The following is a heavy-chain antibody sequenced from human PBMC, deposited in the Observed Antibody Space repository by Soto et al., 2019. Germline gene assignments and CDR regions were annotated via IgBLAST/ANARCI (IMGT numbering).Heavy chain of an antibody. D-gene: IGHD3-9*01. J-gene: IGHJ6*04. V-gene: IGHV4-31*03. CDR2: IYYSGST. CDR3: AREDPYYDILTGPLDV. CDR1: GGSISSGGYY. Sequence: PSETLSLTCTVSGGSISSGGYYWSWIRQHPGKGLEWIGYIYYSGSTYYNPSLKSRVTISVDTSKNQFSLKLSSVTAADTAVYYCAREDPYYDILTGPLDVWGKGTTVTVSS.